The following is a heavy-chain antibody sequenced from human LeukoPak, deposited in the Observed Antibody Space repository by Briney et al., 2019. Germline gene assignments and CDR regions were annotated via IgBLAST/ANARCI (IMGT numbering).Heavy chain of an antibody. D-gene: IGHD3-22*01. V-gene: IGHV3-23*01. CDR2: ISGSGGST. CDR1: GFTFSSYA. J-gene: IGHJ4*02. CDR3: AKGHRNYYDSSGYYGGDY. Sequence: GGSLRLSCAASGFTFSSYAMSWVRQAPGKGLEWVSAISGSGGSTYYADSVKGRFTISRDNSKNTLYLQMNSLRAEDTAVYYCAKGHRNYYDSSGYYGGDYWGQGTLVTVSS.